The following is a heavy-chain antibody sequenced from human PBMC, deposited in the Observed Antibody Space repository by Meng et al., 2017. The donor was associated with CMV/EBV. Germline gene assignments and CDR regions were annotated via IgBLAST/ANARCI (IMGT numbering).Heavy chain of an antibody. J-gene: IGHJ4*02. D-gene: IGHD2-2*01. CDR1: GFTFSSYI. CDR3: ATNPIVVVPAAIS. CDR2: ISSSSSYI. Sequence: ASGFTFSSYIMTWVRQAPGKGLEWVPSISSSSSYIYYADSVKGRFTISRDNAKNSLYLQMNSLRAEDTAVYYCATNPIVVVPAAISWGQGTLVTVSS. V-gene: IGHV3-21*01.